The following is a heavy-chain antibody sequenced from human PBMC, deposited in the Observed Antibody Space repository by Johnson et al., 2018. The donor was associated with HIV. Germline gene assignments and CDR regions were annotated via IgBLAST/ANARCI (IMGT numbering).Heavy chain of an antibody. D-gene: IGHD6-13*01. J-gene: IGHJ3*02. CDR2: IWYDGSNK. CDR3: ARDARYSRSWPDAFDI. Sequence: QVQLVESGGGVVQPGRSLRLSCAASGFTFSSYGMHWVRQAPGKGLEWVAVIWYDGSNKYYADSVKGRFTISRDNSKNTLYLQMNSLRPEDTAVYYCARDARYSRSWPDAFDIGGQGTMVTVSP. V-gene: IGHV3-33*01. CDR1: GFTFSSYG.